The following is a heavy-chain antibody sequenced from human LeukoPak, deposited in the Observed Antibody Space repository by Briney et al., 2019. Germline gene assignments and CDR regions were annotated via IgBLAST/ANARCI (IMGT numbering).Heavy chain of an antibody. V-gene: IGHV4-59*08. Sequence: SETLSLTCAVYGGSFSGYYWSWIRQPPGKGLEWIGYIYYSGSTNYNPSLKSRVTISVDTSKNQFSLKLSSVTAADTAVYYCARRQQLVYYFDYWGQGTLVTVSS. CDR1: GGSFSGYY. CDR2: IYYSGST. D-gene: IGHD6-13*01. J-gene: IGHJ4*02. CDR3: ARRQQLVYYFDY.